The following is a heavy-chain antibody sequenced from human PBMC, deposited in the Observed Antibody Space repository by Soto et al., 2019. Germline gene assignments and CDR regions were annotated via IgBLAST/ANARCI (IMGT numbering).Heavy chain of an antibody. V-gene: IGHV1-18*01. Sequence: QVQLVQSGAEVKKPGASVKVSCKASGYTFTSYGISWVRQAPGQGLEWMGWISAYNGNTNYAQKLQGRVTMTTDTSTSTAYMELRSLRSDDTAVYYCARVVRAAHFVISWYFDLWGRGNLVTVSS. CDR2: ISAYNGNT. J-gene: IGHJ2*01. CDR1: GYTFTSYG. CDR3: ARVVRAAHFVISWYFDL. D-gene: IGHD1-26*01.